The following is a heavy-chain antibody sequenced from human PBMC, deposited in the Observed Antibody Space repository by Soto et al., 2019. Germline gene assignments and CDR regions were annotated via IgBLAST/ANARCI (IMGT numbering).Heavy chain of an antibody. V-gene: IGHV1-69*01. J-gene: IGHJ6*02. CDR2: IIPIFGTA. Sequence: QVQLVQSGAEVKKPGSSVKVSCKASGGTFSSYAISWVRQAPGQGLEWMGGIIPIFGTANYAQKFQGRVTMTADESTSTAYMEVSSLRSEDTAVYYCARLYCSGGSCYPPPGDHYYYYYYGMDVWGQGTTVTVSS. D-gene: IGHD2-15*01. CDR3: ARLYCSGGSCYPPPGDHYYYYYYGMDV. CDR1: GGTFSSYA.